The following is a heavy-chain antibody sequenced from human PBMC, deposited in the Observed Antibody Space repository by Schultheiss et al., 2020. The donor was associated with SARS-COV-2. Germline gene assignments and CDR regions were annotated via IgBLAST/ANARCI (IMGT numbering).Heavy chain of an antibody. CDR3: ARDLPPAYSSGWTDFDY. CDR2: INPNSGGT. J-gene: IGHJ4*02. CDR1: GYTFTGYY. Sequence: ASVKVSCKASGYTFTGYYMHWVRQAPGQGLEWMGWINPNSGGTNYAQKLQGRVTMTTDTSTSTAYMELRSLRSDDTAVYYCARDLPPAYSSGWTDFDYWGQGTLVTVSS. D-gene: IGHD6-19*01. V-gene: IGHV1-2*02.